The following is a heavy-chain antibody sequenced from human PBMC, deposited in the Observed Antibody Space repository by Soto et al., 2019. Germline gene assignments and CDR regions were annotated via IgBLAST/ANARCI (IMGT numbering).Heavy chain of an antibody. CDR1: GYRVSGYL. CDR2: IHPGDPEI. D-gene: IGHD3-3*01. J-gene: IGHJ4*02. Sequence: GESLKLSFQWSGYRVSGYLFVCVLQQAGKGLDWMGMIHPGDPEIIYRPSFQGQVTISAEKSTSTAYLQWSSLKASDTDIYSCASPLMIFGVLLIWGQGTRV. CDR3: ASPLMIFGVLLI. V-gene: IGHV5-51*01.